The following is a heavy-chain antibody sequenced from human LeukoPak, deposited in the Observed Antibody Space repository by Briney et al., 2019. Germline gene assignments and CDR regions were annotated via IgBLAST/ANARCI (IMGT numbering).Heavy chain of an antibody. CDR1: GGSISSGGYY. CDR3: ASWIVVVVAATKDY. D-gene: IGHD2-15*01. Sequence: SETLSLTCTVSGGSISSGGYYWSWIRQHPGKGLEWIGYIYYSGSTNYNPSLKSRVTISVDTSKNQFSLKLSSVTAADTAVYYCASWIVVVVAATKDYWGQGTLVTVSS. J-gene: IGHJ4*02. CDR2: IYYSGST. V-gene: IGHV4-61*08.